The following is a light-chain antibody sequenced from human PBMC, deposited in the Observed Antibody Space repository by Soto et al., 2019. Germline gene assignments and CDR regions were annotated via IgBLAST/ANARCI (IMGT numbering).Light chain of an antibody. Sequence: EIVLTQSRATLSLSPGARDTLSCRASQSVSSYVAWYQQKPGQAPRLLIYDASNRATGIPARFSGSGSGTDFTLTISSLEPEDFAVYYCQQRSNWPPTFGGGTKVEIK. J-gene: IGKJ4*01. CDR2: DAS. CDR3: QQRSNWPPT. V-gene: IGKV3-11*01. CDR1: QSVSSY.